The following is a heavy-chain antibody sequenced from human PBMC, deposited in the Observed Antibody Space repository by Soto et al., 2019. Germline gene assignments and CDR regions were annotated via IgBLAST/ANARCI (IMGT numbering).Heavy chain of an antibody. CDR3: GRYVRNGDFAY. CDR2: ISANNGNT. V-gene: IGHV1-18*01. Sequence: ASVKVSCKASGYTFGFYGLSWVLQAPGQGLEWMGWISANNGNTNYAQKLQGRVTMTTDTSTSTAYMELRSLRSDNTAVYYCGRYVRNGDFAYWGQGTLVPVSS. J-gene: IGHJ4*02. CDR1: GYTFGFYG. D-gene: IGHD3-10*01.